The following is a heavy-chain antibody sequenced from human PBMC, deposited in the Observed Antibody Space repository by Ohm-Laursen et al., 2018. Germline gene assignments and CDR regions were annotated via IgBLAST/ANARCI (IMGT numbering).Heavy chain of an antibody. Sequence: SLRLPCAASGFTFSSYAMSWVRQAPGKGLEWVSSVSGSGDSTYYADSVKGRFTISRDNSKSTLYLQMNSLRADDTAVYYCAKDWEQNRHGSSADYWGQGTLVTVSS. CDR1: GFTFSSYA. V-gene: IGHV3-23*01. J-gene: IGHJ4*02. CDR3: AKDWEQNRHGSSADY. D-gene: IGHD1/OR15-1a*01. CDR2: VSGSGDST.